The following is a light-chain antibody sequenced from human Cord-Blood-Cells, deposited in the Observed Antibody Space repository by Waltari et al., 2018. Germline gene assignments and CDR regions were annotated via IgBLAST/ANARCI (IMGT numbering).Light chain of an antibody. J-gene: IGKJ5*01. Sequence: DIVMTQTPLSLSVTPGQPASISCKSSQSLLHSDGKTYLYWYLQKPGQPPQLLIYEVSNPVSWGADRVSGSGSGAEFTPKISPVEAGDFGGYFCLQSKQVPSVTFGQGTRLEIK. CDR3: LQSKQVPSVT. CDR2: EVS. CDR1: QSLLHSDGKTY. V-gene: IGKV2D-29*01.